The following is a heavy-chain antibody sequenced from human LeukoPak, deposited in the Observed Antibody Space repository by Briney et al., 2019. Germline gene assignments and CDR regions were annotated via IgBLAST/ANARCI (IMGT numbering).Heavy chain of an antibody. Sequence: PSETLSLTCTVSGDSISSYYWSWIRQPPGKGPEWIGYIYYRGSTNYNPSLKSRVTISVDTSKNQFSLKLSSVSAADTGVYYCARGHYYDSSGLFDYWGQGTLVTVSS. CDR2: IYYRGST. CDR1: GDSISSYY. CDR3: ARGHYYDSSGLFDY. D-gene: IGHD3-22*01. V-gene: IGHV4-59*01. J-gene: IGHJ4*02.